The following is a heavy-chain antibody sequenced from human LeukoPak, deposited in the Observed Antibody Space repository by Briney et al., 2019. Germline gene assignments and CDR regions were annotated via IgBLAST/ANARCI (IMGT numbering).Heavy chain of an antibody. CDR2: ITHNGRT. V-gene: IGHV4-34*01. D-gene: IGHD3-22*01. CDR3: ARGRTAYYDDSSGYSPPSR. CDR1: GGSFSGYY. J-gene: IGHJ4*02. Sequence: SETLSLTCAFYGGSFSGYYWSWIRQPPGEGLEWIGEITHNGRTNYNPSLKSRVTMAGDTSKNQFSLKLSSVTDADTAVYYSARGRTAYYDDSSGYSPPSRWGQGTLVTVSS.